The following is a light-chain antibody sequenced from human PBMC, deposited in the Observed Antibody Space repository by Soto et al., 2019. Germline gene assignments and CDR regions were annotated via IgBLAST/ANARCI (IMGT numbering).Light chain of an antibody. J-gene: IGLJ1*01. CDR3: SSYTDSSNYG. Sequence: QSVLTQPASVSGSPGQSITISCTGTSSDLAIYNYVSWYQQQPGKAPKLMIYQVTNRPSGVSNRFSGSGSGNTASLTISGLQAEDEADYYCSSYTDSSNYGFGTGTRPPS. CDR2: QVT. V-gene: IGLV2-14*01. CDR1: SSDLAIYNY.